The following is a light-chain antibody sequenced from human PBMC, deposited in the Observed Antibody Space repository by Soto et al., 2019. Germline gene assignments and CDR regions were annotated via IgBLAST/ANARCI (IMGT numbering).Light chain of an antibody. Sequence: DLQMTQSPSSVSASVGDRVIITCRASQDISTWLAWYQKKPGMAPNLLISAASNLQSGVPSRFSGSGSGTDFTLTINSLQPEDFATYYCQQVHSFPITFGQGTRL. J-gene: IGKJ5*01. V-gene: IGKV1-12*01. CDR1: QDISTW. CDR3: QQVHSFPIT. CDR2: AAS.